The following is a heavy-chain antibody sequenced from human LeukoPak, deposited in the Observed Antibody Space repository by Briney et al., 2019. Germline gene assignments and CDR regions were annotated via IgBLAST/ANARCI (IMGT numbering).Heavy chain of an antibody. J-gene: IGHJ4*02. CDR3: ATIGLKFDY. Sequence: GGSLRLSCTPSGFTFSNYGMHWVRQAPGKGLEWVAFIRYDGSNKYYADSVKGRFTISRDNSKNTLYLQMNSLRAEDTAVYYCATIGLKFDYWGQGTLVTVSS. D-gene: IGHD2-21*01. CDR2: IRYDGSNK. CDR1: GFTFSNYG. V-gene: IGHV3-30*02.